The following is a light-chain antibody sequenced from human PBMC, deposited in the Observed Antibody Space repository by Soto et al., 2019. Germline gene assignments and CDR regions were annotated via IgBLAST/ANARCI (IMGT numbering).Light chain of an antibody. J-gene: IGKJ3*01. Sequence: DLQMTPSPSSLSASVGDRVAITCRSSQSISDYLNWYQQKPGKALKLVIYGASNLQSGVPPRFSGSGSGSEFTLTISGLQPDDFAIYFCQQSYSLPLSFGPGTKVDV. CDR1: QSISDY. CDR3: QQSYSLPLS. CDR2: GAS. V-gene: IGKV1-39*01.